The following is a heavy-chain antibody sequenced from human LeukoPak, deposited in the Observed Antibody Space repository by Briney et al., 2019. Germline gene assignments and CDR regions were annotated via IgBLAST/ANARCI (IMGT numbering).Heavy chain of an antibody. D-gene: IGHD2-2*02. CDR2: INHSGST. Sequence: TASETLSLTCAVYGGSFSGYYWSWIRQPPGKGLEWIGEINHSGSTNYNPSLKSRVTISVDTSKNQFSLKQSSVTAADTAVYYCAGGHVSCSSTSCYTESYNWFDPWGQGTLVTVSP. CDR1: GGSFSGYY. J-gene: IGHJ5*02. V-gene: IGHV4-34*01. CDR3: AGGHVSCSSTSCYTESYNWFDP.